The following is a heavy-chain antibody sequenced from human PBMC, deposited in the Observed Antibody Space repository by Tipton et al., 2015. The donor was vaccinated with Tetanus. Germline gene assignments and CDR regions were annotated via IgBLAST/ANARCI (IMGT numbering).Heavy chain of an antibody. CDR2: TWSHGGNI. D-gene: IGHD3-22*01. Sequence: SLRLSCATSGFIFNSYGIHWVRQAPGKGLEWVAVTWSHGGNIYYADSVKGRCAVSRDNSKNTVYLQMNSLSAEDTAVYYCARDGDTSGHYGLFDSWGQRTLLIVSS. CDR1: GFIFNSYG. V-gene: IGHV3-33*01. J-gene: IGHJ4*02. CDR3: ARDGDTSGHYGLFDS.